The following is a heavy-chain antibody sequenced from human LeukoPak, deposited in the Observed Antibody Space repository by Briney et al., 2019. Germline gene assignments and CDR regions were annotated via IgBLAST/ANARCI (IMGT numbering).Heavy chain of an antibody. Sequence: GGSLRLSCAASGFTVSSNYMRWVRQAPGKGLEWVSVIYSGGSTYYADSVKGRFTTSRHYSKSTLYLQMNSRRAEDTAVYYCARGSGYDCMDVWGQGTTVTVSS. J-gene: IGHJ6*02. V-gene: IGHV3-53*04. CDR2: IYSGGST. D-gene: IGHD5-12*01. CDR1: GFTVSSNY. CDR3: ARGSGYDCMDV.